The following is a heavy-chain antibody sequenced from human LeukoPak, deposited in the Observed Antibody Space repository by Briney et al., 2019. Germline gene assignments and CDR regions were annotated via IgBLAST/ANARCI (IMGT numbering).Heavy chain of an antibody. CDR2: TYYGSKWYN. CDR3: ARETGGLYGSGSYFFDY. Sequence: SQTLSLTCAISGDSVSSNSAAWNWIRPSPSRGLEWLGSTYYGSKWYNDYAVSVKSRITINPDTSKNQFSLQLNSVTPEDTAVYYCARETGGLYGSGSYFFDYWGQGTLVTVSS. J-gene: IGHJ4*02. D-gene: IGHD3-10*01. V-gene: IGHV6-1*01. CDR1: GDSVSSNSAA.